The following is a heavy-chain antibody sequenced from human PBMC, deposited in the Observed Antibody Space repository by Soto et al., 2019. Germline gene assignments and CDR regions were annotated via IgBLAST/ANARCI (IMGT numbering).Heavy chain of an antibody. V-gene: IGHV3-21*01. CDR2: ISSSSSYI. Sequence: EVQLLESGGGLVKPGGSLRRSCAASGFTFSSYSMNWVRQAPGKGLEWVSSISSSSSYIYYADSVKGRITISRDNAKNSLDLQMNCLRAEDTDVYYCAIDEGGSYSPGGNCVDVCGQGTTVTVSS. J-gene: IGHJ6*02. CDR1: GFTFSSYS. CDR3: AIDEGGSYSPGGNCVDV. D-gene: IGHD1-26*01.